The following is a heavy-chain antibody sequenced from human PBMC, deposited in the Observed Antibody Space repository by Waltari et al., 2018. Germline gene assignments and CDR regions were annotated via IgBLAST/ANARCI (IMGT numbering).Heavy chain of an antibody. CDR1: GGSFSGYY. V-gene: IGHV4-34*01. CDR2: INHSGSN. D-gene: IGHD3-10*01. Sequence: QVQLQQWGAGLLKPSETLSLTCAVYGGSFSGYYWSWIRQPPGKGLEWMGEINHSGSNNYNPALKSRVTISVDTSKNLFSLKLSSVTAADTAVYYCARHRRGSGSYYPHWGQGTLVTVSS. J-gene: IGHJ4*02. CDR3: ARHRRGSGSYYPH.